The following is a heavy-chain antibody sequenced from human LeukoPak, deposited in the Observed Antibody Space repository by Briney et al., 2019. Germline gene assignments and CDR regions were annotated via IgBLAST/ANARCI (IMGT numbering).Heavy chain of an antibody. D-gene: IGHD1-14*01. V-gene: IGHV4-39*01. CDR2: IYYSGST. CDR1: GGSISSSSYY. Sequence: PSETLSLTCTVSGGSISSSSYYWGWIRQPPGKGLEWIGSIYYSGSTYYNPSLKSRVTISVDTSKNQFSLKLSSVTAADTAVYYCARSAVWRTQYYYYYYMDVWGKGTTVTVSS. J-gene: IGHJ6*03. CDR3: ARSAVWRTQYYYYYYMDV.